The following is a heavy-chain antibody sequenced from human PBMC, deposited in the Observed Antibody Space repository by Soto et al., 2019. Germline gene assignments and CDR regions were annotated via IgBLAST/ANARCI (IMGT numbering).Heavy chain of an antibody. V-gene: IGHV4-59*01. Sequence: SETLSLTYTVAGGSISHYYWSWIRQPPGKGLEWIGYISYSGSTNYNPSLKSRVTISADTSKNQFSLKLSSVTAADTAVYHCARGKAIEVAGTFDYWGQGTLVTVSS. CDR1: GGSISHYY. D-gene: IGHD6-19*01. CDR2: ISYSGST. CDR3: ARGKAIEVAGTFDY. J-gene: IGHJ4*02.